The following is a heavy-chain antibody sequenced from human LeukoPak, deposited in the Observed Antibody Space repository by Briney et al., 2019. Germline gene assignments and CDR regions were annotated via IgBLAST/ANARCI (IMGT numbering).Heavy chain of an antibody. Sequence: ASVKVSCKASGYTFTGYYMHWVRQAPGQGLEWMGWINPNSGGTNYAQKFQGRVTMTRDTSISTAYMELSRLRSDDTAVYYCATVYSCSWYGPSNWGQGTLVTVSS. CDR2: INPNSGGT. D-gene: IGHD6-13*01. CDR3: ATVYSCSWYGPSN. V-gene: IGHV1-2*02. J-gene: IGHJ4*02. CDR1: GYTFTGYY.